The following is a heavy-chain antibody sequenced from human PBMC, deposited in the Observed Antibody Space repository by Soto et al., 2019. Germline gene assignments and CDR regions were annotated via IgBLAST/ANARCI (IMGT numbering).Heavy chain of an antibody. V-gene: IGHV3-30*03. D-gene: IGHD6-19*01. CDR1: GFTFSSYG. CDR2: ISYDGSNK. CDR3: ARDGAVSGTYYFDY. J-gene: IGHJ4*02. Sequence: SGGSLRLSCAASGFTFSSYGMLWVRQAPGKGLEWVAVISYDGSNKYYADSVKGRFTISRDNSKNTLYLQMNSLRAEDTAVYYCARDGAVSGTYYFDYWGEGTLVTFSS.